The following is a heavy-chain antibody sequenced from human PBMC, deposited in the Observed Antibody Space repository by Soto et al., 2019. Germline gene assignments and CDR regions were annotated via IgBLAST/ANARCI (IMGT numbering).Heavy chain of an antibody. CDR1: GFTFSSYG. Sequence: GGSLRLSCAASGFTFSSYGMHWVRQAPGKGLEWVAVISYDGSNKYYADSVKGRFTISRDNSKNTLYLQMNSLRAEDTAVYYCAKAEDYDSSGYWSGFGLGTRNGPPIFYYYGMDVWGQGTTVTVSS. V-gene: IGHV3-30*18. CDR3: AKAEDYDSSGYWSGFGLGTRNGPPIFYYYGMDV. CDR2: ISYDGSNK. D-gene: IGHD3-22*01. J-gene: IGHJ6*02.